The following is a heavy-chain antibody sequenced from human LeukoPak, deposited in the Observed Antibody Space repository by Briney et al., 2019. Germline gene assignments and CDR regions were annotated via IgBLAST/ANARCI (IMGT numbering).Heavy chain of an antibody. CDR3: VKGGDYYGSGRPDY. CDR1: GFTFSSYA. Sequence: GGSLRLSCAASGFTFSSYAMTWVRHAPGKGLEWVSSISGSGGMKYYADSVKGRRTISRDNSNNTLYLQMNNLRAEDTAFFYCVKGGDYYGSGRPDYWGQGTLVTVSS. CDR2: ISGSGGMK. D-gene: IGHD3-10*01. V-gene: IGHV3-23*01. J-gene: IGHJ4*02.